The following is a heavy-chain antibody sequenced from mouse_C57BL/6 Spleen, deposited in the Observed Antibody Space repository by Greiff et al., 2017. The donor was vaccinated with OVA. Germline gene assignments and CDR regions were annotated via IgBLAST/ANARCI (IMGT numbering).Heavy chain of an antibody. J-gene: IGHJ1*03. D-gene: IGHD2-12*01. CDR1: GYTFTSYW. Sequence: QVQLKQPGAELVKPGASVKLSCKASGYTFTSYWMHWVKQRPGQGLEWIGMIHPNSGSTNYNEKFKSKATLTVDKSSSTAYMQLSSLTSEDSAVYYCARSYDGYFDVWGTGTTFTVSS. CDR3: ARSYDGYFDV. CDR2: IHPNSGST. V-gene: IGHV1-64*01.